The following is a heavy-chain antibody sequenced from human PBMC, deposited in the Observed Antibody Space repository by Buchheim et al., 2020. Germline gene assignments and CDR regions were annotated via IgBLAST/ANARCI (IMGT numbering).Heavy chain of an antibody. CDR3: ARVPASDAFDY. D-gene: IGHD3-10*01. CDR1: GGSISSSSYY. CDR2: IYSSGST. J-gene: IGHJ4*02. V-gene: IGHV4-39*07. Sequence: QLQLQESGPGLVKPSETLSLTCTVSGGSISSSSYYWGWIRQPPGKGLEWIGRIYSSGSTYYNPSLKSRVTISVDTAKNQFSLKLSSVTAADTAVYYCARVPASDAFDYWGQGTL.